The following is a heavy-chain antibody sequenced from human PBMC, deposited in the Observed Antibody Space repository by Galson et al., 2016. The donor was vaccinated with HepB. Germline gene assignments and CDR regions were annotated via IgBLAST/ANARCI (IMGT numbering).Heavy chain of an antibody. D-gene: IGHD1-26*01. J-gene: IGHJ6*02. CDR1: GFTVRDNY. V-gene: IGHV3-53*01. CDR2: IYFDGSA. CDR3: ARDRQWGPKNYYYYYGMDV. Sequence: SLRLSCAVSGFTVRDNYMSWVRQAPGKGLEWVSVIYFDGSAYYADSVKGRFTISRDNSKNTLYLQMNNLRVEDTAVYYCARDRQWGPKNYYYYYGMDVWGQGTTVIVSS.